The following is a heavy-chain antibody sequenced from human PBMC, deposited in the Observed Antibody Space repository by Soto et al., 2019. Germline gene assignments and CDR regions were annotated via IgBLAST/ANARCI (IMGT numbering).Heavy chain of an antibody. V-gene: IGHV1-69*06. J-gene: IGHJ4*02. CDR1: GGTFSSYA. CDR3: ASTGKYLALDY. Sequence: GASVKVSCKASGGTFSSYAISWVRQAPGQGLEWMGGIIPIFGTANYAQKFQGRVTITADKSTSTAYMELSSLRSEDTAVYYCASTGKYLALDYWGQGTLVTAPQ. CDR2: IIPIFGTA. D-gene: IGHD3-16*02.